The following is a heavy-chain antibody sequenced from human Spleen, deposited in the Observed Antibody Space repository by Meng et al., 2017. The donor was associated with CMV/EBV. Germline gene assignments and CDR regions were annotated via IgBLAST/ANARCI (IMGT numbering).Heavy chain of an antibody. CDR2: IYYSGST. CDR1: GGSTSNGGYY. D-gene: IGHD6-6*01. V-gene: IGHV4-31*03. CDR3: AREGSSSSY. J-gene: IGHJ4*02. Sequence: SLTCTVCGGSTSNGGYYWSWIRQHPGKGLEWIGYIYYSGSTYYNPSLKSRVTISVDTSKNQFSLKLSSVTAADTAVYYCAREGSSSSYWGQGTLVTVSS.